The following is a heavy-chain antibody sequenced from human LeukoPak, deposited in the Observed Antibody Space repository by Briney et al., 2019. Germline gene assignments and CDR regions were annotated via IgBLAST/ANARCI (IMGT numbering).Heavy chain of an antibody. J-gene: IGHJ4*02. CDR2: ISGSGGST. CDR3: AKDLQGQDFWSGHPFDY. V-gene: IGHV3-23*01. Sequence: GGSLRLSCAASGFTFNNYAMSWVRQAPGKGLEWVSAISGSGGSTFHADSVKGRFTISRDNSKNSLYLQLNSLRAEDTAVYYCAKDLQGQDFWSGHPFDYWGQGTLVTVSS. CDR1: GFTFNNYA. D-gene: IGHD3-3*01.